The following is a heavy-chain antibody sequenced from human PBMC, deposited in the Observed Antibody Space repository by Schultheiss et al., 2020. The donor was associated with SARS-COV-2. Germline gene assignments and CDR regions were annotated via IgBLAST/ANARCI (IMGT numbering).Heavy chain of an antibody. CDR2: IYHSGST. Sequence: SETLSLTCTVSGGSISSYYWGWIRQPPGKGLEWIGSIYHSGSTYYNPSLKSRVTISVDTSKNQFSLKLSSVTAADTAVYYCARDTATIFGVVMGGWFDPWGQGILVTVSS. V-gene: IGHV4-38-2*02. J-gene: IGHJ5*02. D-gene: IGHD3-3*01. CDR1: GGSISSYY. CDR3: ARDTATIFGVVMGGWFDP.